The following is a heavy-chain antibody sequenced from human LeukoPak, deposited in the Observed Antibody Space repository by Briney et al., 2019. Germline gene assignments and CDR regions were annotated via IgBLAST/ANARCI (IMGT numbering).Heavy chain of an antibody. CDR3: TTSVEWELLPFDY. V-gene: IGHV3-15*01. CDR1: GFTFSNAW. D-gene: IGHD1-26*01. Sequence: GGSLRLSCAASGFTFSNAWMSWVRQAPGKGLEWVGRIKSKTDGGTTDYAAPVKGRFTISRDDSKNTLYLQMNSLKTEDTAVYYCTTSVEWELLPFDYWGQGTLVTVSS. CDR2: IKSKTDGGTT. J-gene: IGHJ4*02.